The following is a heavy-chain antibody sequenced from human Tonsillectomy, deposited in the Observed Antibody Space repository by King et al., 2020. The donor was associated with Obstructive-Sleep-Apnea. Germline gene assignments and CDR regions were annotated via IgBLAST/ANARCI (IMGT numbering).Heavy chain of an antibody. CDR1: GGSISSSSYY. J-gene: IGHJ4*02. D-gene: IGHD2-15*01. Sequence: QLQESGPGLVKPSETLSLTCTVSGGSISSSSYYWDWIRQPPGKGLEWIGSIYYSGSTYYNPSLKSRVSISVDTSKNQFSLKLSSVTAADTAVYYCARDGAVGCGGGRCYSDWGQGTLVTVSS. V-gene: IGHV4-39*07. CDR2: IYYSGST. CDR3: ARDGAVGCGGGRCYSD.